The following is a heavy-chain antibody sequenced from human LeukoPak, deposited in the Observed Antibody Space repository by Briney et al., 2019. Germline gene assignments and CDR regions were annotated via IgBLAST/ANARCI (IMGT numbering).Heavy chain of an antibody. CDR1: GFTFSSYA. V-gene: IGHV3-23*01. Sequence: GGSLRLSCAASGFTFSSYAMSWVRQAPGKGLEWVSVISGSGGSTYYADSVKGRFTISRDNAKNSLYLQMNSLRAEDTAVYYCARGGYSYGPFDYWGQGTLVTVSS. CDR2: ISGSGGST. CDR3: ARGGYSYGPFDY. D-gene: IGHD5-18*01. J-gene: IGHJ4*02.